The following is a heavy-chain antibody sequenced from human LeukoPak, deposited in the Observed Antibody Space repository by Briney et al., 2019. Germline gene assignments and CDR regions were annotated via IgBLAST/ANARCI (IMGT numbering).Heavy chain of an antibody. CDR1: GFTFSKFP. V-gene: IGHV3-23*01. J-gene: IGHJ3*02. D-gene: IGHD1-1*01. CDR2: IIASGDVT. Sequence: GGSLRLSCAASGFTFSKFPMGWVRQAPGRGRGWVSAIIASGDVTFYADSLRGRFTISRDNSKSTLYLQMNGLRAEDTAIFYCAKSLFTSATGTGRAFHIWGQGTRVTVSS. CDR3: AKSLFTSATGTGRAFHI.